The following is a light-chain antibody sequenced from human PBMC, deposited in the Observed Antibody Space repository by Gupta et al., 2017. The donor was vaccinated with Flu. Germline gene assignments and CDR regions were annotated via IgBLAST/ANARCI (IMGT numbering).Light chain of an antibody. CDR3: QQDETYPPA. V-gene: IGKV1-5*03. CDR1: QNINSW. J-gene: IGKJ4*01. CDR2: KAS. Sequence: PSTLAASVGDRVTNTCRASQNINSWLAWYQQKPGKAPKLLIYKASRLQSGVPSRFSGSGSGTQFTLTISSLQPDDCATYYCQQDETYPPAFGGGTKVEIK.